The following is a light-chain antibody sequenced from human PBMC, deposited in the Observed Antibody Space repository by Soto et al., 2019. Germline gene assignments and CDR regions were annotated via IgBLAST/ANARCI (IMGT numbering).Light chain of an antibody. CDR3: QTYESTLSGSQVI. V-gene: IGLV1-40*01. CDR2: GNS. Sequence: QSVLTQPPSVSGAPGQRVAISCTGTSSNIGAGFDVHWYQQLPGTAPKLLIFGNSERPSGVPDRFSGSKSGTSASLAITGLQAEDEAHYYCQTYESTLSGSQVIFGGGTKLTVL. J-gene: IGLJ2*01. CDR1: SSNIGAGFD.